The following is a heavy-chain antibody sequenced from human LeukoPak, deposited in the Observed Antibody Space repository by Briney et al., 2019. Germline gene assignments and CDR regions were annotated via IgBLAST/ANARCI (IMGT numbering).Heavy chain of an antibody. Sequence: GGSLRLSCAASGFTFSDYYMSWIRQAPGKGLEWVSYISSSSSYTNYADSVKGRFTISRDNAKNSLYLQMSSLRAEDTAVYYCARGGYSSSPDYWGQGTLVTVSS. J-gene: IGHJ4*02. CDR1: GFTFSDYY. CDR2: ISSSSSYT. V-gene: IGHV3-11*06. CDR3: ARGGYSSSPDY. D-gene: IGHD6-13*01.